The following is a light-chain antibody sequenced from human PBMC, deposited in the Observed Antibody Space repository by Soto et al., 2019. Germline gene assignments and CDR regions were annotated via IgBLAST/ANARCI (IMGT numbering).Light chain of an antibody. J-gene: IGKJ3*01. CDR2: AAS. CDR1: QGISNW. Sequence: DIQMTQSPSSVSASVGDSVTITCRARQGISNWLAWYQQKPGKAPSLLIHAASSLQSGVPSRFSGSGYGTDFTLTISSLQPEDFATYFCQQANSLPVTFGRGTKVDIK. CDR3: QQANSLPVT. V-gene: IGKV1-12*01.